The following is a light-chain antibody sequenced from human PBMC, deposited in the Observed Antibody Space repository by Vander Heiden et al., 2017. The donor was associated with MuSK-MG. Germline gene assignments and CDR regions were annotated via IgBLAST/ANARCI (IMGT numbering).Light chain of an antibody. CDR1: QDISNY. J-gene: IGKJ4*01. CDR3: QQDDNLPIT. CDR2: DAS. V-gene: IGKV1-33*01. Sequence: DIQMTQSPSSLSASVGDRVTITCQASQDISNYLNWYQQKPGKAPKLLIYDASNLETGVPSRFSGSGSGTAFTFTISSLQPEDVATYYCQQDDNLPITFGGGTKVDIK.